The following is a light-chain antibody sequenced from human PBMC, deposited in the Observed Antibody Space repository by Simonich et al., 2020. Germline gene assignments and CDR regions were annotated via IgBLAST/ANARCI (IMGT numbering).Light chain of an antibody. Sequence: QPVLTQPPSASASLGDSVTLTCTLRIGYSNYKVDWYQKSPGKGPRVMMRVGTGGSVGSKGDGIPDRFAVLGSGLNRYLTIKNIQEEDESDYHCGADHGSGSNFVWVFGGGTKLTVL. CDR2: VGTGGSVG. J-gene: IGLJ3*02. CDR3: GADHGSGSNFVWV. CDR1: IGYSNYK. V-gene: IGLV9-49*01.